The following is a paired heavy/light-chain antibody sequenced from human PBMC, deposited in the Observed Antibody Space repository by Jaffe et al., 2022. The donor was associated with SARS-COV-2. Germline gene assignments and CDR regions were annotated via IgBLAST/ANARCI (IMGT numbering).Light chain of an antibody. CDR3: QQYNNWPLT. V-gene: IGKV3-15*01. J-gene: IGKJ4*01. Sequence: EIVMTQSPATLSVSPGERATLSCRASQSVSSNLAWYQKKPGQAPRLLIYAASTRATGIPARFSGSGSGTEFTLTISSLQSEDFAVYYCQQYNNWPLTFGGGTKVEIK. CDR1: QSVSSN. CDR2: AAS.
Heavy chain of an antibody. Sequence: QVQLVESGGGVVQPGRSLRLSCAASGFTFSNFAMHWVRRAPGKGLEWVAVISYDGSKTYNTESVKGRFMITRDNSKKTLYLQMDSLRTEDTAVYYCARGSGYSSFTWFDSWGQGTLVTVSS. J-gene: IGHJ5*01. CDR3: ARGSGYSSFTWFDS. CDR2: ISYDGSKT. D-gene: IGHD6-19*01. CDR1: GFTFSNFA. V-gene: IGHV3-30*04.